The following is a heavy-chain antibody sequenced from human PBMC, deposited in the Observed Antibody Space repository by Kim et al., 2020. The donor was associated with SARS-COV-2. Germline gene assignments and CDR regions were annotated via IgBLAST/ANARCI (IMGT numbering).Heavy chain of an antibody. D-gene: IGHD6-19*01. Sequence: SETLSLTCAVSGGSISSSNWWSWVRQPPGKGLEWIGEIYHSGSTNYNPSLKSQVTISVDKSKNQFSLKLSSVTAADTAVYYCASGYSSGKPDYWGQGTLVTVSS. J-gene: IGHJ4*02. CDR3: ASGYSSGKPDY. CDR1: GGSISSSNW. CDR2: IYHSGST. V-gene: IGHV4-4*02.